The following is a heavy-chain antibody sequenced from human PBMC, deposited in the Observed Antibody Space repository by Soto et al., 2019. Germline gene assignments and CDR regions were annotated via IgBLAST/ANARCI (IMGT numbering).Heavy chain of an antibody. V-gene: IGHV3-11*01. CDR2: ISNGGSFI. Sequence: GGSLRLSCAASGFTFSDYYMSWIRQAPGKGLEYISYISNGGSFIYYADSVKGRFTISRDTAKTSLYLQMNSLRAEDTALYYCARHRHYEGSVPGYGMDVWGQGTTVTVSS. D-gene: IGHD3-22*01. J-gene: IGHJ6*02. CDR3: ARHRHYEGSVPGYGMDV. CDR1: GFTFSDYY.